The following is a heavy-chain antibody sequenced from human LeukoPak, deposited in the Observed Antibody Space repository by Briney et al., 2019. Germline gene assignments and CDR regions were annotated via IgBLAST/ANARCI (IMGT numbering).Heavy chain of an antibody. CDR1: GGSISSHF. V-gene: IGHV4-59*11. CDR3: ARGLSAAYDYNWFDS. D-gene: IGHD5-12*01. CDR2: IFYSGTT. Sequence: SETLSLTCTVSGGSISSHFWSWIRQPPGKGLEWIGYIFYSGTTKYNPSLRSRVTISADTSKNQFSLKLSSVTAADTAVYFCARGLSAAYDYNWFDSWGQGTLVTVSS. J-gene: IGHJ5*01.